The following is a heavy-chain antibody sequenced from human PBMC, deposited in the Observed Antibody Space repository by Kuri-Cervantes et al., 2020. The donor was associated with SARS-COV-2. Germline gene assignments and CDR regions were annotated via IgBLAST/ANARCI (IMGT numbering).Heavy chain of an antibody. V-gene: IGHV3-11*04. D-gene: IGHD3-3*01. CDR2: ISSSGSTI. CDR1: GFTFSDYY. CDR3: ASTFLNFWSCYYEDV. Sequence: GGSLRLSCAASGFTFSDYYMSWIRQAPGKGLEWVSYISSSGSTIYYADSVKGRFTISRDNAKNSLYLQMNSLRAEDTAVYYCASTFLNFWSCYYEDVWGKGTTVTVSS. J-gene: IGHJ6*04.